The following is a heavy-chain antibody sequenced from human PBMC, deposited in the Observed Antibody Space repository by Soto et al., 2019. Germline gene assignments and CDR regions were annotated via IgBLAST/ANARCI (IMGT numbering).Heavy chain of an antibody. CDR2: MYNTGST. CDR3: ARDLWGYCGADCYPLDV. D-gene: IGHD2-21*02. Sequence: SETLSLTCTVSGGSISSYYWSWIRQPPGKGLEWIGYMYNTGSTIYNPSIKSRVNISVDTSKNQFSLKLNSVTAADTTVYYCARDLWGYCGADCYPLDVWGQGTTVT. V-gene: IGHV4-59*01. J-gene: IGHJ6*02. CDR1: GGSISSYY.